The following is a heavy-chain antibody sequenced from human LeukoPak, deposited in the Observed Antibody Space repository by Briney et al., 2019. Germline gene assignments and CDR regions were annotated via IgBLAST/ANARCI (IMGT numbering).Heavy chain of an antibody. J-gene: IGHJ3*02. CDR2: IYYSGST. CDR3: ASPNYYDSSGMVAFDI. Sequence: SETLSLTCTVSGGSISSSSYYWGWIRQPPGKGLEWIGSIYYSGSTYYNPSLKSRVTISVDTSKNQFSLKLSSVTAADTAVYYCASPNYYDSSGMVAFDIWGQGTMATVSS. CDR1: GGSISSSSYY. V-gene: IGHV4-39*01. D-gene: IGHD3-22*01.